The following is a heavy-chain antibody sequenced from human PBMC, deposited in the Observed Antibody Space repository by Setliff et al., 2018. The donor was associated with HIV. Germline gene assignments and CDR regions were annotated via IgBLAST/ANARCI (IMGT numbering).Heavy chain of an antibody. Sequence: SATLSLTCHVSGGSISNGGYDWSWIRQHPGTGLEWIAYIYFSGSTYYNPSLKSRVTVSLDMSKNQFSLRLSSVTAADTAVYYCAALTTGYYFDYWGQGTLVTVSS. J-gene: IGHJ4*01. CDR2: IYFSGST. V-gene: IGHV4-31*03. CDR3: AALTTGYYFDY. D-gene: IGHD4-17*01. CDR1: GGSISNGGYD.